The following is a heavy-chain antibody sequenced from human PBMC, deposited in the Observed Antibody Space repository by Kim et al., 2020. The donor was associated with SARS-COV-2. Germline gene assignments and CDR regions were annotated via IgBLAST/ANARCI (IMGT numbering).Heavy chain of an antibody. CDR3: ARRRIDRIDLGLDV. J-gene: IGHJ6*02. Sequence: SVKVSCKSSGDTFTNYTIMWVRRAPGQGLEWMGGIIPMFGSTNYAPRFQSRVTLTADKSTTTVHMEMTSLTSGDTAVYFCARRRIDRIDLGLDVWGQGTTVIVSS. CDR1: GDTFTNYT. CDR2: IIPMFGST. V-gene: IGHV1-69*06.